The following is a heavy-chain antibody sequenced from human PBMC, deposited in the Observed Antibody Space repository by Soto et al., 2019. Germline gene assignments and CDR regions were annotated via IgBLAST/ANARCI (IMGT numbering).Heavy chain of an antibody. Sequence: GASVELTCKACGGTFSSYAISWVRQAPGQGLEWMGGIIPIFGTANYAQKFQGRVTITADESTSTAYMELSSLRSEDTAVYYCAREFENLLGYCTNGVCYRGDHDAFDIWGQGTMVTVSS. D-gene: IGHD2-8*01. CDR2: IIPIFGTA. V-gene: IGHV1-69*13. CDR3: AREFENLLGYCTNGVCYRGDHDAFDI. J-gene: IGHJ3*02. CDR1: GGTFSSYA.